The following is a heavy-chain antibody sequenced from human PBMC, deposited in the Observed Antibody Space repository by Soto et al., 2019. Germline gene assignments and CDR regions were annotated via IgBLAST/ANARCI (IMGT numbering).Heavy chain of an antibody. Sequence: QVQLVQSGTEVKKPGASVEVSCTAFGYPFSKNTIHWLRQAPGQRLEWMGWINAGNGNTKYSQNFQGRVTFTRDTPASTVYMELSSLRSEDTAVYYCARWQENFDYWGQGTLLTVSS. CDR3: ARWQENFDY. CDR2: INAGNGNT. CDR1: GYPFSKNT. D-gene: IGHD5-12*01. V-gene: IGHV1-3*01. J-gene: IGHJ4*02.